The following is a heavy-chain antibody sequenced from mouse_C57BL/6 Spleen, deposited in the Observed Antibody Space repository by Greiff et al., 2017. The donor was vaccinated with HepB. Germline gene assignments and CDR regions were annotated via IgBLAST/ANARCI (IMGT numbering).Heavy chain of an antibody. Sequence: EVQLQQSGAELVRPGASVKLSCTASGFNIKDDYMHWVKQRPEQGLEWIGWIDPENGDTEYASKFQGKATITADTSSNTAYLQLSSLTSEDTAVYYCTITRYYYGSSYPLWFAYWGQGTLVTVSA. V-gene: IGHV14-4*01. CDR3: TITRYYYGSSYPLWFAY. CDR1: GFNIKDDY. J-gene: IGHJ3*01. CDR2: IDPENGDT. D-gene: IGHD1-1*01.